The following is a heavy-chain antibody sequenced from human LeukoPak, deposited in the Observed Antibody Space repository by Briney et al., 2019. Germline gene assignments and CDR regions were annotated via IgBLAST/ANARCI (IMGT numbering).Heavy chain of an antibody. D-gene: IGHD2-8*01. CDR1: GYSLTTYY. V-gene: IGHV1-46*01. CDR3: ASVYLYGMDV. J-gene: IGHJ3*01. Sequence: AASVTVSCKASGYSLTTYYMHWVRQAPGQGLEWMAIINPSGGSTNYAQKFQGRVTMTRDTPANTVYMELSSLRTEDTAVYYCASVYLYGMDVWGQGTMVTVSS. CDR2: INPSGGST.